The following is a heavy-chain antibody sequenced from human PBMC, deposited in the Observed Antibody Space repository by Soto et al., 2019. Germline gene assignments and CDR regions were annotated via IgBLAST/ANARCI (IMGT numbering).Heavy chain of an antibody. Sequence: QVQLQESGPGLVKPSQTLSLTCTVSGGSISSGGYYWSWIRQHPGKGLEWIGYIYYSGSTYYNPSLKSRVTISVDTSKNQFSRKLSSVTAADTAVYYCARVNSARPLSALVAFDYWGQGTLVTVSS. D-gene: IGHD5-12*01. V-gene: IGHV4-31*03. CDR1: GGSISSGGYY. J-gene: IGHJ4*02. CDR3: ARVNSARPLSALVAFDY. CDR2: IYYSGST.